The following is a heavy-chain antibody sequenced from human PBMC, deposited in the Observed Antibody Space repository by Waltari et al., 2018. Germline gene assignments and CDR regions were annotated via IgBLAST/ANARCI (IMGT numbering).Heavy chain of an antibody. D-gene: IGHD4-4*01. CDR3: ATYTA. V-gene: IGHV4-39*01. J-gene: IGHJ5*02. CDR1: GGAISGADNS. Sequence: QLQLQESGPGLVKPSETLSLTCIVSGGAISGADNSWDWIRQPPGKGLEWIAGILYKGRTFYNPSLRSRATISVDTSKNQFSLHLTAVTADDTAMYHCATYTAWGQGTLVTVSS. CDR2: ILYKGRT.